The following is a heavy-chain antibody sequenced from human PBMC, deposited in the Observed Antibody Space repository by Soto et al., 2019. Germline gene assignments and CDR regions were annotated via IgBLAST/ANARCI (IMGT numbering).Heavy chain of an antibody. CDR1: GFSFIDYS. D-gene: IGHD5-12*01. CDR2: INAGNGST. CDR3: ARSAKKTWLPDF. J-gene: IGHJ1*01. Sequence: ASVKVSCKASGFSFIDYSILWVRQAPGQSLEWLGWINAGNGSTEYSHKFQDRVTITSDTSATTTYMELRSLRSEDTAVFYCARSAKKTWLPDFWGQGTLVTVSS. V-gene: IGHV1-3*01.